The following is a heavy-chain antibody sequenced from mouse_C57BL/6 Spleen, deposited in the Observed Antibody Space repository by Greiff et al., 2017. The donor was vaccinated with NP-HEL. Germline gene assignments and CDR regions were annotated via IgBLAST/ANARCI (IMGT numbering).Heavy chain of an antibody. CDR2: IHPNSGST. D-gene: IGHD4-1*01. V-gene: IGHV1-64*01. J-gene: IGHJ4*01. Sequence: QVQLQQPGAELVKPGASVKLSCKASGYTFTSYWMHWVKQRPGQGLEWIGMIHPNSGSTNYNEKFKSKATLTVDKSSSTAYMQLSSLTSEDSAVYYCARGTGTGYYYAMDDWGQGTSVTVSS. CDR1: GYTFTSYW. CDR3: ARGTGTGYYYAMDD.